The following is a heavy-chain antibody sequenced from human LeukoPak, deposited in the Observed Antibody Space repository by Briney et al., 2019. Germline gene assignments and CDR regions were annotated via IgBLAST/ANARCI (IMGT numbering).Heavy chain of an antibody. D-gene: IGHD2-15*01. CDR2: ISTDGYTT. V-gene: IGHV3-74*01. CDR3: VVGGSPGY. J-gene: IGHJ4*02. CDR1: RLAFSAYK. Sequence: GGSLRLSCAASRLAFSAYKMHWVRQAPRKGLVWVSRISTDGYTTDYADFVQGRFTASRDNTKNTWSLEMNSLRAEDTAVYYCVVGGSPGYWGQGTLVTVSS.